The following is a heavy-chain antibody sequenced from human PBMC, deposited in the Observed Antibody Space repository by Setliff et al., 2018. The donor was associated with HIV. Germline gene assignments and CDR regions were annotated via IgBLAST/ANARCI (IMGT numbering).Heavy chain of an antibody. CDR2: ISNSRTTT. CDR3: ARAKTSGTYYGWSY. J-gene: IGHJ4*02. Sequence: GGSLRLSCAVSGFSFSDYFMTWIRQAPGKGLEWISYISNSRTTTSYADSVKGQFTISRDNAKNSLYLQMNSLRAEDTAVYYCARAKTSGTYYGWSYGGQGTLVTVSS. V-gene: IGHV3-11*01. D-gene: IGHD1-26*01. CDR1: GFSFSDYF.